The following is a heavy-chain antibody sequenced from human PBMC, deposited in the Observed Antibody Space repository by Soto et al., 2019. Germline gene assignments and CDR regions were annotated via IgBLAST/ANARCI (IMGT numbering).Heavy chain of an antibody. CDR1: GGSISSYY. V-gene: IGHV4-59*01. J-gene: IGHJ4*02. CDR3: ARESPVGSDY. CDR2: IYYSGST. D-gene: IGHD1-26*01. Sequence: SETLSLTCTVSGGSISSYYWSWIRQPPGKGLEWIGYIYYSGSTNYNPSLRSRVTISVDTSKNQFSLKLSSVTAADTAVYYCARESPVGSDYWGQGTLVTVSS.